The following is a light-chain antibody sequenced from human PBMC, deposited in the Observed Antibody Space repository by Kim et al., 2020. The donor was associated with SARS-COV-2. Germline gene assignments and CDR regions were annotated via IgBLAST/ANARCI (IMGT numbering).Light chain of an antibody. J-gene: IGKJ4*01. CDR2: GAS. CDR1: RSVINNY. Sequence: SPVERGALSCRASRSVINNYLAWYQQKPGQAPTLLIYGASSRATGIPDRFSGSGSGTDFTLTINRLGPEDFAVYYCQQYYGSPLTFGGGTKVDIK. V-gene: IGKV3-20*01. CDR3: QQYYGSPLT.